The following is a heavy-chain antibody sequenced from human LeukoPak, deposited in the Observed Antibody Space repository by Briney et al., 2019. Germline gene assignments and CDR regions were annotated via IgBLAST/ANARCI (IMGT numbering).Heavy chain of an antibody. J-gene: IGHJ4*02. CDR1: GFTFSSYG. D-gene: IGHD3-10*01. CDR3: ASGSYYMGSFDY. Sequence: GGSLRLSCAASGFTFSSYGMHWVRQAPGKGLEWVAVIWYDGSNKYYADSVKGRFTISRDSSKNTLYLQMNSLRAEDTAVYYCASGSYYMGSFDYWGQGTLVTVSS. CDR2: IWYDGSNK. V-gene: IGHV3-33*01.